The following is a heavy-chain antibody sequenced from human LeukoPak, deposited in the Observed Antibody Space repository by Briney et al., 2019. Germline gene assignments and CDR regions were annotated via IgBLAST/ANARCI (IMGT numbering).Heavy chain of an antibody. CDR2: ISGGG. CDR1: GFTFSSYG. J-gene: IGHJ4*02. V-gene: IGHV3-23*01. Sequence: GGSLRLSCAASGFTFSSYGMHWVRQAPGKGLEWVSAISGGGNSVKGRFSISRDNSKSTLYLQMNSLRAEDTAVYYCAKAIRGWYDFDYWGQGTLVTVSS. CDR3: AKAIRGWYDFDY. D-gene: IGHD6-19*01.